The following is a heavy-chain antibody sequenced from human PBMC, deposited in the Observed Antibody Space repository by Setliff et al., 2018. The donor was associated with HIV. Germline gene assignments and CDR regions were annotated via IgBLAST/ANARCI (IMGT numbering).Heavy chain of an antibody. J-gene: IGHJ5*02. Sequence: SETLSLTCTVSGGSLSTDSYDWSWLRQPAGKGLEWIGHVYTSGSTDYNPSLKSRATISVETSKRQFSLNLTSVTAADTAMYFCAIQRGDVDWYLSVVHWGQGKLVTVSS. CDR1: GGSLSTDSYD. V-gene: IGHV4-61*09. D-gene: IGHD3-9*01. CDR3: AIQRGDVDWYLSVVH. CDR2: VYTSGST.